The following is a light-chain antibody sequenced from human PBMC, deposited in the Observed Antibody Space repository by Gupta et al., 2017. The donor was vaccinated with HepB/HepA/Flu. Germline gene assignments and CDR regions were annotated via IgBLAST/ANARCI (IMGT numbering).Light chain of an antibody. Sequence: EIVLTHSPGTLSLSPGERATLSCRASQSVSSSYLAWYQQKPGQAVRLLIYGASSRATGIPDRFSGSGSVTDFTLTISRLEPKAFPLHYCQQDGSSPSTFGHGTKVDIK. CDR3: QQDGSSPST. CDR2: GAS. J-gene: IGKJ3*01. CDR1: QSVSSSY. V-gene: IGKV3-20*01.